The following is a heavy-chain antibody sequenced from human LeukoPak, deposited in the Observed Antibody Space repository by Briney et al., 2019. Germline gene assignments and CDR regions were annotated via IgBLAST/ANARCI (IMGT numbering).Heavy chain of an antibody. CDR1: GFTFSSYG. CDR3: AKDPNTYQLLYTDYFDY. D-gene: IGHD2-2*02. CDR2: IRYDGSNK. Sequence: PGRSLRLSCAASGFTFSSYGMHWVRQAPGKGLEWVAFIRYDGSNKYYADSVKGRFTISRDNSKNTLYLQMNSLRAEDTAVYYCAKDPNTYQLLYTDYFDYWGQGTLVTVSS. V-gene: IGHV3-30*02. J-gene: IGHJ4*02.